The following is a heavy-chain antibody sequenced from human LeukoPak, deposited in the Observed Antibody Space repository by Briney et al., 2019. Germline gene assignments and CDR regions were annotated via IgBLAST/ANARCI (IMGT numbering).Heavy chain of an antibody. D-gene: IGHD5-24*01. J-gene: IGHJ4*02. CDR2: IYYSGST. Sequence: PSETLSLTCTVSGGSISSSSYYWGWIRQPPGKGLEWIGSIYYSGSTYYNPSLKSRVTISVDTSKNQLSLKLSSVTAADTAVYYCARAPRDPRNVDYWGQGTLVTVSS. V-gene: IGHV4-39*07. CDR1: GGSISSSSYY. CDR3: ARAPRDPRNVDY.